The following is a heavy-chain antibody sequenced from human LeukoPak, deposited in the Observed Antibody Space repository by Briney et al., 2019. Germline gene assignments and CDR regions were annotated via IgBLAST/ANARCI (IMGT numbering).Heavy chain of an antibody. Sequence: GGSLRLSCAASGVTFSSYAMSWVRQAPGKGLEWVSAISGSGGSTYYADSVKGRFTISRDNSKNTLYLQMNSLRAEDTAVYYCAKDRWFGELLFDYWGQGTLVTVSS. CDR1: GVTFSSYA. CDR2: ISGSGGST. D-gene: IGHD3-10*01. CDR3: AKDRWFGELLFDY. J-gene: IGHJ4*02. V-gene: IGHV3-23*01.